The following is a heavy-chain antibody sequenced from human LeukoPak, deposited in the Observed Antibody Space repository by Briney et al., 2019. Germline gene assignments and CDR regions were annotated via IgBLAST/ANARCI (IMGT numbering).Heavy chain of an antibody. Sequence: GSSVKVSCKASGGTFSSYAINWVRQAPGQGLEWMGGIIPIFGSSNYAQKFQGRVTITADESTTTAYMELSSLRSEDTAVYYCARVTHTELSTWFDPWGQGTLVTVSS. CDR2: IIPIFGSS. CDR1: GGTFSSYA. J-gene: IGHJ5*02. V-gene: IGHV1-69*01. CDR3: ARVTHTELSTWFDP. D-gene: IGHD5-18*01.